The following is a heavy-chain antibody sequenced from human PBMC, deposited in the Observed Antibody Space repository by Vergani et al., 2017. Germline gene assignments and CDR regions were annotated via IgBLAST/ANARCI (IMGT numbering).Heavy chain of an antibody. Sequence: VQLVESGGGLVKPGGSLRLSCAASGFTFSSYNMNWVRQAAGKGLEWVAVISNDGGNKYYADSVNGRFTIYKDNTVDMLSLQMNSLRPDDTAVYYCVRGVRGDHGDLWSRLGPWGQGTRVIVSS. CDR2: ISNDGGNK. V-gene: IGHV3-30*03. D-gene: IGHD2-21*01. J-gene: IGHJ5*02. CDR1: GFTFSSYN. CDR3: VRGVRGDHGDLWSRLGP.